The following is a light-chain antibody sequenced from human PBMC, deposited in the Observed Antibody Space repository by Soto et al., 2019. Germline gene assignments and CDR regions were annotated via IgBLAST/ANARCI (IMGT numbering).Light chain of an antibody. V-gene: IGLV2-8*01. CDR2: DVT. Sequence: QSALTQPPSASGSPGQSVTISCTGASSDVGGYNFVSWYQQHPGKAPKLMIYDVTERPSGVPDRFSGSKSGNTASLTVSGLQAEDEAEYYCTSYAGSSIPVVFGGGTQLT. J-gene: IGLJ2*01. CDR1: SSDVGGYNF. CDR3: TSYAGSSIPVV.